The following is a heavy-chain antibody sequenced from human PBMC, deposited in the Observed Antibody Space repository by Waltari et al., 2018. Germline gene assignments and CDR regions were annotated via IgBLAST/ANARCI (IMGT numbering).Heavy chain of an antibody. J-gene: IGHJ6*02. CDR1: GFTFRNNG. CDR2: IWYDGSNK. V-gene: IGHV3-33*01. Sequence: QVQLVESGGGVVQPGRSLRLSCAVAGFTFRNNGMHWVRQAPGKGLEWVAVIWYDGSNKYYADSGKGRFTISRDNSQNMLYLQMSSLRAEDTAVYYCARDVRSGGMDVWGQGTTVTVSS. CDR3: ARDVRSGGMDV.